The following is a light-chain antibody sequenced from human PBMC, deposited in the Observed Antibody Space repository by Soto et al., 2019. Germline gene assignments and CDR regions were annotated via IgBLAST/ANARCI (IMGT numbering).Light chain of an antibody. CDR3: QQRST. J-gene: IGKJ5*01. CDR2: DAS. Sequence: EIVLTQSPATLSLSPGERATLSCRASQSVSSYLAWYQQKPGQAPRLLIYDASNRATGIPARFSGSGSGTDFPLTISSREPEDFAVYHCQQRSTFGKGTRLEI. V-gene: IGKV3-11*01. CDR1: QSVSSY.